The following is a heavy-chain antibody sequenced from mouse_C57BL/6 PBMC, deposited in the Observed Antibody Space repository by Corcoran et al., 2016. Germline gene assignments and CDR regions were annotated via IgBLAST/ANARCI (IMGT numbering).Heavy chain of an antibody. D-gene: IGHD1-1*01. CDR2: ISPGSGNT. J-gene: IGHJ2*01. Sequence: QVQLKQSGAELVRPGASVKLSCKASGYTFTDYYINWVKQRPGQGLEWIARISPGSGNTYDNEKFKGKATLTAEKSSSTASMQLSSLTSEDSADYFCAREPNYYGSSLDYWGQGTTLTVSS. V-gene: IGHV1-76*01. CDR3: AREPNYYGSSLDY. CDR1: GYTFTDYY.